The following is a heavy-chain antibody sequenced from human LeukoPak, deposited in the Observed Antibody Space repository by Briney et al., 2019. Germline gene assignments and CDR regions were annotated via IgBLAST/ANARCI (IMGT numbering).Heavy chain of an antibody. CDR1: GFTVSSNY. V-gene: IGHV3-48*02. J-gene: IGHJ3*02. D-gene: IGHD6-19*01. CDR2: ISSRSFTI. Sequence: GGSLRLSCAASGFTVSSNYMSWVRQAPGKGLDWVSYISSRSFTIYYADSVKGRFTISRDNAKNSLYLEMNSLRDEDTAVYYCARSVIAVAGYDAFDIWGQGTVVTVSS. CDR3: ARSVIAVAGYDAFDI.